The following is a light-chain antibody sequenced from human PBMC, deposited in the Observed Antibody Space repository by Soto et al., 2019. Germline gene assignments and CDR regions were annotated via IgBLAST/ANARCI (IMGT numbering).Light chain of an antibody. Sequence: QSALTQPASVSGSPGQSIAISCTGTSSDVGGYNYVSWYRQHGGKAPKLMIYGVSYRPSGISHRFSGSKSGNTASLTISGLQTDDEAAYYCSSSTSTTTVIFGGGTQLTVL. CDR1: SSDVGGYNY. CDR2: GVS. CDR3: SSSTSTTTVI. V-gene: IGLV2-14*01. J-gene: IGLJ2*01.